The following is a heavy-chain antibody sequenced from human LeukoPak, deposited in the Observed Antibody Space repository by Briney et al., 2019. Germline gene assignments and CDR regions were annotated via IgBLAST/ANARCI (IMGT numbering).Heavy chain of an antibody. CDR1: GFTFSDYY. CDR2: ISSSSSTI. D-gene: IGHD3-9*01. V-gene: IGHV3-11*04. J-gene: IGHJ3*02. Sequence: GGSLRLSCAASGFTFSDYYMSWIRQAPGKGLEWVSYISSSSSTIYYADSVKGRFTISRDNAKNSLYLQMNSLRAEDTAVYYCARDSGTYYDILTGPDAFDIWGQGTMVTVSS. CDR3: ARDSGTYYDILTGPDAFDI.